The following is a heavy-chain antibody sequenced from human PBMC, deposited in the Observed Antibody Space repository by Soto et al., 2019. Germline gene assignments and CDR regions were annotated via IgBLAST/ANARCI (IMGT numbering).Heavy chain of an antibody. CDR3: ARLEGLATISYYFDF. CDR2: IYFRGNT. CDR1: GDSINSDKYY. V-gene: IGHV4-39*01. Sequence: QLQLQESGPGLVKPSETLSLTCSVSGDSINSDKYYWGWIRQPPGKGLEWIGSIYFRGNTYYNPSHQTRVTITLDKSKSQFSQKLNSVTAADSAVYFCARLEGLATISYYFDFWGQGALVTVSS. J-gene: IGHJ4*02. D-gene: IGHD3-9*01.